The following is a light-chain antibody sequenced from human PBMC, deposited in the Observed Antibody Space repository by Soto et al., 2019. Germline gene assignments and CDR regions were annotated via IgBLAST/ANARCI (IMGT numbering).Light chain of an antibody. CDR3: QSYDSSLSGYV. Sequence: QLVLTQPPSVSGAPGQTVTISCAGSSSNIGAAYDVHWYQHLPGTAPRLLISGNTKRPSGVPDRFSGSKSGTSASLAITGLQAEDEADYYCQSYDSSLSGYVFGTGTKLTVL. V-gene: IGLV1-40*01. CDR2: GNT. J-gene: IGLJ1*01. CDR1: SSNIGAAYD.